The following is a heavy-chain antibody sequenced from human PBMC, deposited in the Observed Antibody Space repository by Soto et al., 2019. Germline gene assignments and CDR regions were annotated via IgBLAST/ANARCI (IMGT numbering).Heavy chain of an antibody. J-gene: IGHJ4*02. Sequence: QVQLVQSGAEVKKPGASVKVSCKASGYTFTSYDINWVRQATGQGLEWMGWMNPNSGNTGNAQKFQGRVTMTSNTYISTAYMELSSLRSEDTAVYYCARGPITFGGVIFDYWGQGTLVTVSS. CDR1: GYTFTSYD. V-gene: IGHV1-8*01. D-gene: IGHD3-16*01. CDR3: ARGPITFGGVIFDY. CDR2: MNPNSGNT.